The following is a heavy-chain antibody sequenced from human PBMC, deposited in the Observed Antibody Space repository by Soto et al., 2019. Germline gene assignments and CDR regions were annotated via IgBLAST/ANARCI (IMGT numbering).Heavy chain of an antibody. Sequence: KPSETLSLTCTVSGGSISSSSYYWGWIRQPPGKGLEWIGSIYYSGSTNYHPSLKSRVTISVDTSKNQFSLKLSSVTAADTAVYYCARVPRGYSYGYLVLGGQGTLVTVSS. CDR1: GGSISSSSYY. V-gene: IGHV4-39*01. CDR3: ARVPRGYSYGYLVL. D-gene: IGHD5-18*01. CDR2: IYYSGST. J-gene: IGHJ4*02.